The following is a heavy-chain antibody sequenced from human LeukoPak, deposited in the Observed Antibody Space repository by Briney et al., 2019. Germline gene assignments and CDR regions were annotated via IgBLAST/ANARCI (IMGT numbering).Heavy chain of an antibody. Sequence: PSQTLSLTCTVSGGSISSGDYYWHWLRQPPGKGLEWIGYIYYSGRTYYNPSRKSRVTTSLDTSKNQFSLKLTSVTAADTAVYYCARDQTAAAGFLDYWGQGTLVTVSS. CDR2: IYYSGRT. CDR1: GGSISSGDYY. CDR3: ARDQTAAAGFLDY. D-gene: IGHD6-13*01. J-gene: IGHJ4*02. V-gene: IGHV4-30-4*08.